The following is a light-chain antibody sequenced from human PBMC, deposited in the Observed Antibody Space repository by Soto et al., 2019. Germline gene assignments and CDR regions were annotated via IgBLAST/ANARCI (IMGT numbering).Light chain of an antibody. Sequence: EIVLTQAPTTLSFSLGERATLSCRASQTVSKYLAWYQQKPGQAPRLLIYDTSNRATGIPARFSGSGSGTDFTLTISGLQPEDFAVYYCQQRSNWPFTFGPGTTVDF. CDR2: DTS. J-gene: IGKJ3*01. CDR3: QQRSNWPFT. CDR1: QTVSKY. V-gene: IGKV3-11*01.